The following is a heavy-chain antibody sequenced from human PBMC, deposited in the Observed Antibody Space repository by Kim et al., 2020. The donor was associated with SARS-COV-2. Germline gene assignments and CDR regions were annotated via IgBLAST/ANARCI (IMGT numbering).Heavy chain of an antibody. D-gene: IGHD1-1*01. J-gene: IGHJ3*01. CDR3: TRVPGTPLAYWNAFD. Sequence: GGSLRLSCAASGFDFSDSAMHWVRQASGKGLEWVGRIRSKANNYATTYAVSVKGRFTISRDDSKTMVYLRMNSLKTEDTALYYCTRVPGTPLAYWNAFD. V-gene: IGHV3-73*01. CDR2: IRSKANNYAT. CDR1: GFDFSDSA.